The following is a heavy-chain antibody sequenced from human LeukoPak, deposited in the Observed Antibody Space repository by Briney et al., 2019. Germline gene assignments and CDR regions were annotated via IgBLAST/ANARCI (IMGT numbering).Heavy chain of an antibody. V-gene: IGHV3-48*04. Sequence: PGGSLRLSCAASGFTFSSYSMNWVRQAPGKGLEWVSYTSSSSSTIYYADSVKGRFTISRDNAKNSLYLQMNSLRAEDTAVYYCASTPDYGDYAHYFDYWGQGTLVTVSS. CDR1: GFTFSSYS. D-gene: IGHD4-17*01. CDR2: TSSSSSTI. J-gene: IGHJ4*02. CDR3: ASTPDYGDYAHYFDY.